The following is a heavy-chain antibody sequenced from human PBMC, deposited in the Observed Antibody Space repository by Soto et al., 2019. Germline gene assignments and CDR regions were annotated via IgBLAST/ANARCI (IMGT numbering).Heavy chain of an antibody. CDR2: ISSGSSTI. Sequence: EVQLVESGGGLVQPGGSLRLSCAASGFTFSSYSMNWVRQAPGKGLEWVSYISSGSSTIYYADSVKGRFTISRDNAKNSLYLQMNSLRDEDTAAYYCARVDYGGAIYWGQGTLVTVSS. V-gene: IGHV3-48*02. CDR1: GFTFSSYS. D-gene: IGHD4-17*01. J-gene: IGHJ4*02. CDR3: ARVDYGGAIY.